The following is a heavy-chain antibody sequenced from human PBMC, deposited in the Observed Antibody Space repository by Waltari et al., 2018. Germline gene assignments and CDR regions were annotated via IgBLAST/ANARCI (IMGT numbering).Heavy chain of an antibody. CDR2: ISGSGAHV. J-gene: IGHJ4*02. D-gene: IGHD6-6*01. Sequence: EVKLLQSGGDLVQPGGSLRLSCADSGFTFSNYAMDWVRQAPGGWLEWVYSISGSGAHVDSADSVKGRFTTSRDNSKNIMYLQMNSLRVEDTALYYCEVSSSSFGNYWGQGALVTVSS. CDR1: GFTFSNYA. CDR3: EVSSSSFGNY. V-gene: IGHV3-23*01.